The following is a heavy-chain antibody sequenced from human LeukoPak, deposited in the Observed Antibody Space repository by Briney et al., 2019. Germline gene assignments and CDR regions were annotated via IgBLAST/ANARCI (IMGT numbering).Heavy chain of an antibody. CDR2: INPYNGDT. Sequence: GASVKVSCQACGYTLTTYGINWVRQAPGQGLAWIGWINPYNGDTKYAEKVQGRVTMTTDTSPSTAYMELRSLRSDDTAVYYYARNSGYSYGIFDYWGQGTLVTFSS. CDR1: GYTLTTYG. V-gene: IGHV1-18*01. CDR3: ARNSGYSYGIFDY. J-gene: IGHJ4*02. D-gene: IGHD5-18*01.